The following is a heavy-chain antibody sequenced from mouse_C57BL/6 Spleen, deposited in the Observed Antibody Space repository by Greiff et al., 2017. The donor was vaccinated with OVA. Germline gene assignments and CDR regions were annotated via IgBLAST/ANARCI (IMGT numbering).Heavy chain of an antibody. J-gene: IGHJ3*01. CDR2: ISGGGGNT. V-gene: IGHV5-9*01. CDR3: ASTDGYSSGFAY. D-gene: IGHD2-3*01. Sequence: DVKLVESGGGLVKPGGSLKLSCAASGFTFSSYTMSWVRQTPEKRLEWVATISGGGGNTYYPDRVKGRFTISGDNAKNTLYLQMSSLRSEDTALYYCASTDGYSSGFAYWGQGTLVTVSA. CDR1: GFTFSSYT.